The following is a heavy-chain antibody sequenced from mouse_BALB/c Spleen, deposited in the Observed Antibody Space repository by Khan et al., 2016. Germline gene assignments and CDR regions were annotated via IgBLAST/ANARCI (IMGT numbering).Heavy chain of an antibody. CDR3: ASAGRMGGNYLFDY. CDR2: INPSSGYT. CDR1: DYTFTIYT. Sequence: QVQLQQSGAELARPGASVKMSCKASDYTFTIYTMHWVKQRPGQGLEWIGYINPSSGYTNYNQKFKDKATLTADKSSSTAYMQLSSLTSEDSAVXYCASAGRMGGNYLFDYWGQGTTLTVSS. J-gene: IGHJ2*01. V-gene: IGHV1-4*01. D-gene: IGHD2-1*01.